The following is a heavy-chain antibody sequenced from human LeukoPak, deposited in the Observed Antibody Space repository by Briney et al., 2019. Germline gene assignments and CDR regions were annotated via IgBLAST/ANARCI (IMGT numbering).Heavy chain of an antibody. CDR1: GYTFTSYG. CDR3: ARDPPGWLVTDFDY. J-gene: IGHJ4*02. V-gene: IGHV1-18*01. CDR2: MSAYNGNT. D-gene: IGHD6-6*01. Sequence: ASVKVSCKASGYTFTSYGISWVRQAPGQGLEWMGWMSAYNGNTNYAQKLQGRVTMTTDTSTSTAYMELRSLRYDDTAVYYCARDPPGWLVTDFDYWGEGTLVTVSS.